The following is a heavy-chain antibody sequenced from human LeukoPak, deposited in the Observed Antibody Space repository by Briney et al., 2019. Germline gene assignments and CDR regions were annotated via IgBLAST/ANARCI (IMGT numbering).Heavy chain of an antibody. J-gene: IGHJ6*02. CDR3: ARDRLLSSWGYYGMDV. CDR2: IYSGGNI. V-gene: IGHV3-53*05. CDR1: GFTVSSTY. D-gene: IGHD7-27*01. Sequence: GGSLRLFCAASGFTVSSTYMSWVRQAPGKGLEWVSVIYSGGNIYYIESVKGRFTISRDTSKNTLYLQMNSLRAEDTAVYYCARDRLLSSWGYYGMDVWGQGTTVTVSS.